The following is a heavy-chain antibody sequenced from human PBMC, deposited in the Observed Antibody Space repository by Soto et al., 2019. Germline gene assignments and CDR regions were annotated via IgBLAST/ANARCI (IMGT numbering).Heavy chain of an antibody. CDR1: GGSISGYY. V-gene: IGHV4-59*01. Sequence: SETLSLTCTVSGGSISGYYWSWIRQPPGKGLEWIGYIYYSGTTSYNPSLNSRVTMSVDTSKNQFSLKVNSVTAADTAVYYCSRESYYGSAANVVSYWGQGTLVTVSS. CDR2: IYYSGTT. D-gene: IGHD3-10*01. J-gene: IGHJ4*01. CDR3: SRESYYGSAANVVSY.